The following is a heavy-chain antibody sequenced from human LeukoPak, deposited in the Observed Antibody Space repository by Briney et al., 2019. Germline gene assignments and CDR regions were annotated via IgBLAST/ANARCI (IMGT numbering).Heavy chain of an antibody. CDR1: GYTFTSYG. J-gene: IGHJ4*02. Sequence: ASVKVSCKASGYTFTSYGISWGRQAPGQGLEWMGWINPNSGGTNYARKFQGRVTMTRDTSISTAYMELSRLRSDDTAVYYCARLLCSSTSCKYYFDYWGQGTLVTVSS. CDR2: INPNSGGT. CDR3: ARLLCSSTSCKYYFDY. V-gene: IGHV1-2*02. D-gene: IGHD2-2*01.